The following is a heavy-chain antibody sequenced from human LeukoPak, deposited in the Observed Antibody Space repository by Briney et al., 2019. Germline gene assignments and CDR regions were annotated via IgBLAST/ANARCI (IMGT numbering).Heavy chain of an antibody. J-gene: IGHJ4*02. CDR2: IYYSGST. Sequence: KPSETLSLTCTVSGGSISSSSYYWGWIRQPPGEGLEWIGSIYYSGSTYYNPSLKSRVTISVDTSKNQFSLKLSSVTAADTAVYYCARRSRGEGTPSDYWGQGTLVTVSS. CDR1: GGSISSSSYY. D-gene: IGHD3-10*01. CDR3: ARRSRGEGTPSDY. V-gene: IGHV4-39*01.